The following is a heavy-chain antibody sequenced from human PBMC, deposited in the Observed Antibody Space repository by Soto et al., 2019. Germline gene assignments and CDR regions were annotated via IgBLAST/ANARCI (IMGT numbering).Heavy chain of an antibody. CDR3: ARQPRPTMVRGLYYYYGMDV. D-gene: IGHD3-10*01. J-gene: IGHJ6*02. V-gene: IGHV3-33*01. Sequence: GGSLRLSCAASGFTFSSYGMHWVRQAPGKGLEWVAVIWYDGSNKYYADSVKGRFTISRDNSKNTLYLKMNSLRAEDTAVYYCARQPRPTMVRGLYYYYGMDVWGQGTTVTVSS. CDR2: IWYDGSNK. CDR1: GFTFSSYG.